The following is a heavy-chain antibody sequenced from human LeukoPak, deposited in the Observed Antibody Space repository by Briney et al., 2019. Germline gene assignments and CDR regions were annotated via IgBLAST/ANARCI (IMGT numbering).Heavy chain of an antibody. D-gene: IGHD6-19*01. V-gene: IGHV1-18*01. CDR1: GYNLISYG. Sequence: ASVKVSCKASGYNLISYGIIWVRQAPGQGLEWMGWISAYNGNTNYEQKFQGRVTMTEDTSTDAAYMELSSLRSEDTAVYYCATNPSIAVAPFDYWGQGTLVTVSS. CDR2: ISAYNGNT. CDR3: ATNPSIAVAPFDY. J-gene: IGHJ4*02.